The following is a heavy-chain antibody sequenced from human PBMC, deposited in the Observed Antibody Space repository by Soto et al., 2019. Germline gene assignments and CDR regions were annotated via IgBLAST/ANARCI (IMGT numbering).Heavy chain of an antibody. V-gene: IGHV4-59*01. D-gene: IGHD3-16*01. CDR2: IYYSGGT. Sequence: SETLSLTCTVSGGSISSYYWSWIRQPPGKGLEWIGYIYYSGGTNYNPSLKSRVTISVDTSKNQFSLKLSSVTAADTAVYYCARDGGAEEGMVYHYYGMDVWGQGTTVTVSS. J-gene: IGHJ6*02. CDR3: ARDGGAEEGMVYHYYGMDV. CDR1: GGSISSYY.